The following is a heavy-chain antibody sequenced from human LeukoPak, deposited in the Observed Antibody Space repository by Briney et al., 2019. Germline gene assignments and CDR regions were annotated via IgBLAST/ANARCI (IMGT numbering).Heavy chain of an antibody. J-gene: IGHJ6*03. CDR1: GGSISSYY. CDR3: AREINPSDMRWLQFYYYYMDV. CDR2: IYTSGST. Sequence: SETLSLTCTVSGGSISSYYWSWIRQPAGKGLEWIGRIYTSGSTNYNPSLKSRVTISVDMSKNQFSLKLSSVTAADTAVYYCAREINPSDMRWLQFYYYYMDVWGKGTTVTISS. D-gene: IGHD5-24*01. V-gene: IGHV4-4*07.